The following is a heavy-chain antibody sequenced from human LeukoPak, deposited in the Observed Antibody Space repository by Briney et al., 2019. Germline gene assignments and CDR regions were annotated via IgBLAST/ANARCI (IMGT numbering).Heavy chain of an antibody. CDR3: ARAPSYYYDSSGYLDY. CDR2: MNPNSGNT. Sequence: ASVKVSCRTFGYTFTNYDINWVRLATGQGLEWMGWMNPNSGNTGYAQKFQGRVSITRDTSISTAYMELSSLRSEDTAVYYCARAPSYYYDSSGYLDYWGQGTLVTVSS. CDR1: GYTFTNYD. D-gene: IGHD3-22*01. V-gene: IGHV1-8*03. J-gene: IGHJ4*02.